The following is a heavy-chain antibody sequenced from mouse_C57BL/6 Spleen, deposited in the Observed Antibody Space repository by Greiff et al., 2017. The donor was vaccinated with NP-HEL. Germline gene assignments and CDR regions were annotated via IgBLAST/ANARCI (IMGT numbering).Heavy chain of an antibody. V-gene: IGHV14-4*01. CDR2: IDPANGDT. CDR3: TTWTTVGATGGFDY. CDR1: GYTFTGYY. D-gene: IGHD1-1*01. J-gene: IGHJ2*01. Sequence: EVQLQQPGAELVRPGASVKLSCTASGYTFTGYYMHWVKQRPEQGLEWTGWIDPANGDTKYAAKFQGKATITADTSSNTAYLQLSSLTSEDTAVYDCTTWTTVGATGGFDYWGQGTTLTVSS.